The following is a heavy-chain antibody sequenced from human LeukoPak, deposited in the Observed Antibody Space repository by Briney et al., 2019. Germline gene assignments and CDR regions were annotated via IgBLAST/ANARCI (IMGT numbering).Heavy chain of an antibody. V-gene: IGHV1-69*05. CDR2: IIPIFGTA. CDR3: ARASSSGYYYDSSGYFQGGWFDP. Sequence: SVKVSCKASGGTFSSYAISWVRQAHGQGLEWMGWIIPIFGTANYAQKFQGRVTITTDESTSTAYMELSSLRSEDTAVYYCARASSSGYYYDSSGYFQGGWFDPWGQGTLVTVSS. CDR1: GGTFSSYA. D-gene: IGHD3-22*01. J-gene: IGHJ5*02.